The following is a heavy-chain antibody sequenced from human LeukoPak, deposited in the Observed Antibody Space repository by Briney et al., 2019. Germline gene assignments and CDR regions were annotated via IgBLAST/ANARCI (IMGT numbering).Heavy chain of an antibody. V-gene: IGHV3-33*06. CDR2: IWYDGSNK. D-gene: IGHD6-13*01. CDR1: GFTFSSYG. CDR3: AKDRGIAAALDY. Sequence: HPGGSLRLSCAASGFTFSSYGMHWVRQAPGKGLEWVAVIWYDGSNKYYADSVKGRFTISRDNSKNTLYLQMNSLRAEDTAVYYCAKDRGIAAALDYWGQGTLVTVSS. J-gene: IGHJ4*02.